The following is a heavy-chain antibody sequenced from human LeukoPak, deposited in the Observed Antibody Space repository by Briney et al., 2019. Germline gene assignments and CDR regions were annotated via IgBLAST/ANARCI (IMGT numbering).Heavy chain of an antibody. CDR2: INHSGST. J-gene: IGHJ4*02. D-gene: IGHD4-23*01. Sequence: SETLSLTCAVYGGSFSGYYWGWIRQPPGKGLEWIGEINHSGSTNYNPSLKSRVTISVDTSKNQFSLKLSSVTAADTAVYYCARGLASGYGGNSPLDYWGQGTLVTVSS. CDR3: ARGLASGYGGNSPLDY. CDR1: GGSFSGYY. V-gene: IGHV4-34*01.